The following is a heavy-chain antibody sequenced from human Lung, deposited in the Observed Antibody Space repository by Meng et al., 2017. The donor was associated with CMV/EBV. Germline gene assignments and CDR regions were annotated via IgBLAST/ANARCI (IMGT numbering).Heavy chain of an antibody. Sequence: QVQLQESGPGLVKPSGTLSLTCAVSGGSISSSNWWSWVRQPPGRGLEWIGEIYHSGGTNYNPSPKSRVTISVDKSKNQFSLKLSSVTAADTAVYYCASFPPPGKQWLVTDYWGQGTLVTVSS. CDR2: IYHSGGT. D-gene: IGHD6-19*01. J-gene: IGHJ4*02. V-gene: IGHV4-4*02. CDR1: GGSISSSNW. CDR3: ASFPPPGKQWLVTDY.